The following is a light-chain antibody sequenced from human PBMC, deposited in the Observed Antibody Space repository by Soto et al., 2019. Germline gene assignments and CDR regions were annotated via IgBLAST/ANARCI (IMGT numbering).Light chain of an antibody. CDR3: AAWDDSLSGAV. CDR1: SSNIGSNY. V-gene: IGLV1-47*01. Sequence: QSVLTQPPSASGTPGQRVTISCSGSSSNIGSNYVYWYQQLPGTAPKLLIYRNYQRPSGVPDRFSGSKSGTSASLAISGLRSEDEADYYCAAWDDSLSGAVFGGGTQLTVL. J-gene: IGLJ7*01. CDR2: RNY.